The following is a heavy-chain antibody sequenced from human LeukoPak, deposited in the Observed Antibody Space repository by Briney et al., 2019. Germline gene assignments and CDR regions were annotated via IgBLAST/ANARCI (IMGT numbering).Heavy chain of an antibody. CDR2: IYYSGST. V-gene: IGHV4-59*01. D-gene: IGHD1-1*01. J-gene: IGHJ6*03. Sequence: SETLSLTCTVSGGSISSYYWSWIRQPPGKGLEWIGYIYYSGSTNYNPSLKSRVTISVDTSKNQFSLKLSSVTAADTAVYYCARVAWNDGGYYYYYMDVWGKGTTVTVSS. CDR3: ARVAWNDGGYYYYYMDV. CDR1: GGSISSYY.